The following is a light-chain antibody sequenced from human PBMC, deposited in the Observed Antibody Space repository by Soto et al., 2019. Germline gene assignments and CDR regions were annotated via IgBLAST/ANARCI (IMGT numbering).Light chain of an antibody. J-gene: IGKJ2*01. CDR2: AAS. CDR1: QNIQNY. Sequence: DIQMTQSPSSLSASVGDRVTITCRASQNIQNYLNWYQQRPGKTPNLLVYAASNLRSGVPSRFSGSGSGTDFTLTISSLQPEDFATYYCQQLHSTSSYTFGQGTRVDIK. CDR3: QQLHSTSSYT. V-gene: IGKV1-39*01.